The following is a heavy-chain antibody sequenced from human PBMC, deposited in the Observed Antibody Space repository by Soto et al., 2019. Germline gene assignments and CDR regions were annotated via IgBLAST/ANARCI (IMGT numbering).Heavy chain of an antibody. CDR2: IGPESGAT. CDR3: GRGRSGQIVIFY. J-gene: IGHJ4*02. CDR1: GYTFTGHY. D-gene: IGHD1-26*01. V-gene: IGHV1-2*02. Sequence: GASVKVSCKTSGYTFTGHYIHWVRQAPQQGPEWMGEIGPESGATRYAEKFRGRVTMTMDTSITTVYMESRNLSPDDTAVYYCGRGRSGQIVIFYWGQGTPVTVSS.